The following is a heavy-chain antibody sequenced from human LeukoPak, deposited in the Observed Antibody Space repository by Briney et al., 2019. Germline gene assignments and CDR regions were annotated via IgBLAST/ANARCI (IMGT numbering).Heavy chain of an antibody. J-gene: IGHJ6*02. CDR3: ARDRRTGYYYGMDV. CDR1: GFTFSNYS. V-gene: IGHV3-21*01. D-gene: IGHD4-17*01. CDR2: ISSSSSYI. Sequence: GGSLRLSCAASGFTFSNYSMNWVRQAPGKGLEWVSSISSSSSYIYYADSVKGRFTISRDNAKNSLYLQMNSLRAEDTAVYYCARDRRTGYYYGMDVWGQGTTVTVSS.